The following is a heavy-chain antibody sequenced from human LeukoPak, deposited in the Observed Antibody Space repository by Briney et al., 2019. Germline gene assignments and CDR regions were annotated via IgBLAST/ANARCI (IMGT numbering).Heavy chain of an antibody. J-gene: IGHJ1*01. CDR2: IWFDGSEQ. V-gene: IGHV3-33*01. CDR1: GFTFSTYA. Sequence: PGRSLRLSCAASGFTFSTYAVHWVRQAPGKGLEWVAVIWFDGSEQYYADSVKGRFIISRDNSKRTSNLQLNSLRAEDTAVYYCAREGDSRWGELSPWGQGTLVTVSS. D-gene: IGHD3-16*02. CDR3: AREGDSRWGELSP.